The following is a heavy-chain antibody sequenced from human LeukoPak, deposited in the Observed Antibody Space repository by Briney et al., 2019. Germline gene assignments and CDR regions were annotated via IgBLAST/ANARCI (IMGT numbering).Heavy chain of an antibody. D-gene: IGHD2-21*02. Sequence: GGSLRLSCAASGFTFDDYGMSWVRQAPGKGLEWVSGINWIGGSTGYADSVKGRFTISRDNAKNSLYLQMNSLRAEDTALYYCARVPYCGGDCYSNWFDPWGQGTLVTVSS. J-gene: IGHJ5*02. CDR2: INWIGGST. CDR1: GFTFDDYG. CDR3: ARVPYCGGDCYSNWFDP. V-gene: IGHV3-20*04.